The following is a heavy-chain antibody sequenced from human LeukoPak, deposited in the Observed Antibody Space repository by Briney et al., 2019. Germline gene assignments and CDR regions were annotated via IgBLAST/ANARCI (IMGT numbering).Heavy chain of an antibody. CDR1: GYTFTCYY. CDR3: ASSAGYGDLYFDY. V-gene: IGHV1-2*02. D-gene: IGHD4-17*01. Sequence: GASVKVSCKASGYTFTCYYMHWVRQAPGQGLEWMGWINPNSGGTNYAQKFQGRVTMTRDTSISTAYMELSRLRSDDTAVYYCASSAGYGDLYFDYWGQGTLVTVSS. J-gene: IGHJ4*02. CDR2: INPNSGGT.